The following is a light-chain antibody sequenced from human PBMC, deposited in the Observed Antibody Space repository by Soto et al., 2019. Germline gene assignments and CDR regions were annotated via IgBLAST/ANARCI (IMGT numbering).Light chain of an antibody. CDR2: DTS. CDR3: QQYNTWRSIS. CDR1: QSISNK. J-gene: IGKJ5*01. V-gene: IGKV3-15*01. Sequence: EIVLTQSPATLSLSPGERATLSCRASQSISNKLAWYQHRPGQAPRLLVYDTSTRAAGIPARFTGSGSGTDFTLTISSLQSEDFAVYYCQQYNTWRSISFGQGTRLEIK.